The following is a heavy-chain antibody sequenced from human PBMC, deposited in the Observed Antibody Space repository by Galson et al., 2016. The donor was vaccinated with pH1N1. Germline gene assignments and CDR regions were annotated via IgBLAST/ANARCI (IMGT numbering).Heavy chain of an antibody. CDR1: GFTFSIFG. D-gene: IGHD3-22*01. CDR3: AKHDGSGYYYSRRLS. J-gene: IGHJ5*02. CDR2: ISGGGDST. V-gene: IGHV3-23*01. Sequence: LRLSCAVSGFTFSIFGMSWVRPTPGKGLEWASAISGGGDSTYHADSVKGRFTISRDNSKNTLFLQMSSLRAEDTAIYYCAKHDGSGYYYSRRLSWGQGTLVTVSS.